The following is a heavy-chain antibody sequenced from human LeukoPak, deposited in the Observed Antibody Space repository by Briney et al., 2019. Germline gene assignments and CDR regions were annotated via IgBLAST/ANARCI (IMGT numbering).Heavy chain of an antibody. CDR1: GFTFSSYS. V-gene: IGHV3-21*01. CDR3: AREVDYYYGMDV. J-gene: IGHJ6*02. Sequence: PGESLRLSCAASGFTFSSYSMNWVRQAPGKGLEWVSSISSSSSYIYYADSVKGRFTISRDNAKNSLYLQMNSLRAEDTAVYYCAREVDYYYGMDVWGQGTTVTVSS. CDR2: ISSSSSYI.